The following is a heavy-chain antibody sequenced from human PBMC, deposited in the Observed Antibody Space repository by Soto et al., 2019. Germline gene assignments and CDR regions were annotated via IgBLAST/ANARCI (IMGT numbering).Heavy chain of an antibody. V-gene: IGHV3-30-3*01. CDR1: GFTFGSYA. J-gene: IGHJ4*02. Sequence: QVQLVESGGGVVQPGRSLRLSCAASGFTFGSYAMHWVRQAPGKGLEWVAVISYDGSNKYYADSVKGRFTISRDNSKNTLYLQMNSLRAEDTAVYYCARSIADIVVVPAAALIDYWGQGTLVTVSS. CDR2: ISYDGSNK. D-gene: IGHD2-2*01. CDR3: ARSIADIVVVPAAALIDY.